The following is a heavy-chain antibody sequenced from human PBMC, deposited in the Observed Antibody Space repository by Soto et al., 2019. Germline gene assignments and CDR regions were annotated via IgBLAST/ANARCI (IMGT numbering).Heavy chain of an antibody. CDR1: GASVSSGDYY. J-gene: IGHJ4*02. CDR3: ASRDPGTSVDY. V-gene: IGHV4-61*08. Sequence: SETLSLTCTVSGASVSSGDYYWSWIRQPPGKGLEWIGHIYYSGSTNYNPSLKSRVTISVDTSTNQCSLKVRSLTVADTAVYYCASRDPGTSVDYWGQGTLVTVSS. D-gene: IGHD1-7*01. CDR2: IYYSGST.